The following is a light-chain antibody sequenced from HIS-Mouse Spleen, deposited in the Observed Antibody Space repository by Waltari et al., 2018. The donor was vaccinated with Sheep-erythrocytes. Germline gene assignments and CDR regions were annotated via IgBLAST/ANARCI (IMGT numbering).Light chain of an antibody. CDR1: QSVSSY. CDR3: QQRSNWYT. J-gene: IGKJ2*01. V-gene: IGKV3-11*01. Sequence: EIVLTQSPATLSLSPGERATLSCRASQSVSSYLAWYQQKHGQAPRLLIYDASTRATGIPARFSGSGSGTDFTLTISSLEPEDFAVYYCQQRSNWYTFGQGTKLEIK. CDR2: DAS.